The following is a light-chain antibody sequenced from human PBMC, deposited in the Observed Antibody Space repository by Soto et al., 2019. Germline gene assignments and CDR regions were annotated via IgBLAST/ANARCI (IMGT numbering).Light chain of an antibody. CDR3: QERNSWPRT. CDR2: DAS. V-gene: IGKV3-11*01. Sequence: EIVLTQSPASLSLSSGERATLSCRASQSISSTLAWYQQKPGQSPRLLIYDASNRATDIPARFSGSGSGTDFTLTISSLQPEDFAVYYCQERNSWPRTFGQGTRVEIK. CDR1: QSISST. J-gene: IGKJ1*01.